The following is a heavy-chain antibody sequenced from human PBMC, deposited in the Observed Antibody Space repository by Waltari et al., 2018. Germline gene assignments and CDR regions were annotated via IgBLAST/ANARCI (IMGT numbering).Heavy chain of an antibody. CDR1: GFTFRHSS. CDR3: ARDSQTAIAMERGAFDI. V-gene: IGHV3-11*01. J-gene: IGHJ3*02. Sequence: QVQLVESGGDLIRPGGSLRLSCAASGFTFRHSSIIWIRQAPGKGLEWIAYISASGSTIYYADSVKGRFTISRDNAKNSLYLQMSSLRAEDTAVYYCARDSQTAIAMERGAFDIWGQGTMVTVSS. CDR2: ISASGSTI. D-gene: IGHD6-19*01.